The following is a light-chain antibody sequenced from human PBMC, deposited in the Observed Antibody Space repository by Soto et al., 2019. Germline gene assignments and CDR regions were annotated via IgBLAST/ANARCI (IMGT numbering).Light chain of an antibody. J-gene: IGLJ3*02. CDR3: SSYAGSYSWV. CDR2: EVS. V-gene: IGLV2-8*01. Sequence: QSALTQPPSASGSPGQSVTISCTGTSSDVGAYNYVSWYQQHPGKAPKLMIYEVSKRPSGVPDRFSGSKSGNTASLTVAGLQAEDEADYYCSSYAGSYSWVFGGGTKVTVL. CDR1: SSDVGAYNY.